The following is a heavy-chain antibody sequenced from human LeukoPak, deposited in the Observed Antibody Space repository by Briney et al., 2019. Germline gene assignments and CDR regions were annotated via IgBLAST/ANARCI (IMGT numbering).Heavy chain of an antibody. D-gene: IGHD3-22*01. V-gene: IGHV5-10-1*01. CDR2: IDPSDSYT. Sequence: RGESLKISGKGSGYSFTSYWITWVRQMPGKGLEWMGTIDPSDSYTNYSPSFQGHVTISADKSISTAYLQWSSLKASDTAMYYCAYAVGDYDSFDYWGQGTLVTVSS. CDR1: GYSFTSYW. CDR3: AYAVGDYDSFDY. J-gene: IGHJ4*02.